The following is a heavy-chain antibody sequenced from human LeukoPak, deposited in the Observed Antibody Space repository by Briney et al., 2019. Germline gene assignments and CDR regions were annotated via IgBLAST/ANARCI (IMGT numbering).Heavy chain of an antibody. J-gene: IGHJ4*02. CDR1: GGSISSSSYY. Sequence: SETLSLTCTVSGGSISSSSYYWGWIRQPPGKGLEWIGSIFYSGSTYYNPSLRSRVTISVDTSKNQFSLKLSSVTAADTAVYYCARSVVPAALYYFDYWGQGTLVTVSS. V-gene: IGHV4-39*01. D-gene: IGHD2-2*01. CDR3: ARSVVPAALYYFDY. CDR2: IFYSGST.